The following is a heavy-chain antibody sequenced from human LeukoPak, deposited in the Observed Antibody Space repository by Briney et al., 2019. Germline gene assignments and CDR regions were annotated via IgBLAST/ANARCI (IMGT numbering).Heavy chain of an antibody. CDR3: ARGDVDTNGVYAGFHI. V-gene: IGHV4-34*01. CDR1: GGSFSGYY. D-gene: IGHD2-8*01. CDR2: INHSGST. J-gene: IGHJ3*02. Sequence: SETLSLTCAVYGGSFSGYYWSWIRQPPGKGLEWIGEINHSGSTNYNPSLKSRVTISIDTSKNQFSLKLSSVTAADTTVYYCARGDVDTNGVYAGFHIWGQGTMVTVCS.